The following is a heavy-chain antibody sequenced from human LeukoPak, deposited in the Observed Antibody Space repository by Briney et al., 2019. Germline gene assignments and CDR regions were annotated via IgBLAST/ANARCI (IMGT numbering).Heavy chain of an antibody. Sequence: GGSLRLSCAASGITFGSSSMSWVRQAPGKGLEWVAGISSSGATTYYADSLKGRFTISRDNSKNTLYLQMNSLRAEDTAVYYCAGRTLVPGTLEFWGQGILVTVSS. D-gene: IGHD6-19*01. CDR2: ISSSGATT. J-gene: IGHJ4*01. CDR3: AGRTLVPGTLEF. CDR1: GITFGSSS. V-gene: IGHV3-23*01.